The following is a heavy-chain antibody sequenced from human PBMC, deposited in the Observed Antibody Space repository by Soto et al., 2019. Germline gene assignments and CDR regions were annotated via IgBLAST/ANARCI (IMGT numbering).Heavy chain of an antibody. CDR3: AKDLDYPYYFDY. V-gene: IGHV3-30*18. CDR1: GFTFSSYG. D-gene: IGHD5-12*01. Sequence: QVQLVESGGGVVQPGRSLRLSCAASGFTFSSYGMHWVRQAPGKRLEWVAVISYDGSNNYYADSVKGRFTISRDNSKNTLYLQMNSLRAEDTAVYYCAKDLDYPYYFDYWGQGTLVTVSS. J-gene: IGHJ4*02. CDR2: ISYDGSNN.